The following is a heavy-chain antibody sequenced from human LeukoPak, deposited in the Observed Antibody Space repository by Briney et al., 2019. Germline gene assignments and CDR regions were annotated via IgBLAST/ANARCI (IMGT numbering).Heavy chain of an antibody. CDR2: ISYDGSNK. CDR1: GFTFSSNA. V-gene: IGHV3-30-3*01. Sequence: GGSLRLSCAASGFTFSSNAMHWVRQAPGKGLEWVAVISYDGSNKYYADSVKGRFTISRDDSKNTLYLQMNSLRAEDTAVYYCARNFDPDYWGQGTLVTVSS. D-gene: IGHD1-7*01. J-gene: IGHJ4*02. CDR3: ARNFDPDY.